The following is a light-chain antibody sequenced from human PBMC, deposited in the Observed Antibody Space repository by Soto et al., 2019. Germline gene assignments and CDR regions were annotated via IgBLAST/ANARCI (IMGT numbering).Light chain of an antibody. J-gene: IGKJ1*01. V-gene: IGKV3-15*01. CDR2: GAS. CDR3: QQYNNWPPWT. Sequence: EIVMTQSPATLSVSPGERATLSCRASQSVSSNLAWYQQKPGQAPSLLIYGASARATGIPARFSGSGSGTEFTLTLSSLQSEDFAVYYCQQYNNWPPWTFGQGTKVEIK. CDR1: QSVSSN.